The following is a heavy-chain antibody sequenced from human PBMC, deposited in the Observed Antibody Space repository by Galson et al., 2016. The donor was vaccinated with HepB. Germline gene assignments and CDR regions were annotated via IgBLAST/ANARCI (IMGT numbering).Heavy chain of an antibody. V-gene: IGHV4-59*01. CDR2: IYYSGSP. J-gene: IGHJ4*02. CDR1: GGSITSYY. CDR3: ATYYGGKGLDY. D-gene: IGHD4-23*01. Sequence: SETLSLTCTVSGGSITSYYWSWIRQPPGKGLEWIGYIYYSGSPNYNPSLKSRVAISIDTSKNQCSLRLSSVTAADTALYYCATYYGGKGLDYWGQGTLVTVSS.